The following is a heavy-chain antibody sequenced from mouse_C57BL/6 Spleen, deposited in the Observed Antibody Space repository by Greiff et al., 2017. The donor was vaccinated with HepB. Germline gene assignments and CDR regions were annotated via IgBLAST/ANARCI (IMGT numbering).Heavy chain of an antibody. CDR2: INPSNGGT. Sequence: QVHVKQPGTELVKPGASVKLSCKASGYTFTSYWMHWVKQRPGQGLEWIGNINPSNGGTNYNEKFKSKATLTVDKSSSTAYMQLSSLTSEDSAVYYCAYYGSSIPPFAYWGQGTLVTVSA. J-gene: IGHJ3*01. CDR1: GYTFTSYW. CDR3: AYYGSSIPPFAY. V-gene: IGHV1-53*01. D-gene: IGHD1-1*01.